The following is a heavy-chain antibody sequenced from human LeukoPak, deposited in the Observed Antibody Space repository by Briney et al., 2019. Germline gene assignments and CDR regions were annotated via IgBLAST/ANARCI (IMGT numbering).Heavy chain of an antibody. CDR3: ARLTTVPQGYFDS. CDR1: GGSISIYY. D-gene: IGHD4-17*01. V-gene: IGHV4-59*08. J-gene: IGHJ4*02. CDR2: IYYSGST. Sequence: SETLSLTCTVSGGSISIYYWSWIRQPPGKGLEWIGYIYYSGSTNYNPSLKSRLTISVDASKNQFSLKLSSVTATDTAVYYCARLTTVPQGYFDSCGQGTLVTVSS.